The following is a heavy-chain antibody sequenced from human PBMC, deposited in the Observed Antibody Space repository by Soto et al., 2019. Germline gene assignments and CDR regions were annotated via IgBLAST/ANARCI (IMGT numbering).Heavy chain of an antibody. CDR2: ISYDGSNK. J-gene: IGHJ6*02. CDR3: AKDPAGYYDFRSGPGRYGMDV. CDR1: GFIFSSYG. Sequence: VQLVESGGGVVQTGRSLRLSCAASGFIFSSYGMHWVRQAPGKGLEWVAIISYDGSNKYYGDSVKGRFSISRDNSKNALYLQMNSLRAEDTAVYYCAKDPAGYYDFRSGPGRYGMDVWGQGTTVTVSS. D-gene: IGHD3-3*01. V-gene: IGHV3-30*18.